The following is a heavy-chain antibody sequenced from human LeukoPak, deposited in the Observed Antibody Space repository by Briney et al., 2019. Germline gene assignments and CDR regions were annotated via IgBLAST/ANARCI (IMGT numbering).Heavy chain of an antibody. CDR3: ARGYGNYGY. CDR2: IKQDVSEK. V-gene: IGHV3-7*01. Sequence: PGGSLRLSCAASGFTFSSFWTSWVRQAPGKGLEWVANIKQDVSEKYYVDSVKGRFTMSRDNAKNSLYLQMNSLRAEDTAVYYCARGYGNYGYWGQGTLVTVSS. D-gene: IGHD4-11*01. CDR1: GFTFSSFW. J-gene: IGHJ4*02.